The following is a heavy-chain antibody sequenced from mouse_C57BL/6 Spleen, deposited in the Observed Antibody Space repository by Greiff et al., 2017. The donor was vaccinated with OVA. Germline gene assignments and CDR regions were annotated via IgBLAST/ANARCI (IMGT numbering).Heavy chain of an antibody. CDR3: ARFHYYGSSYGAMDY. Sequence: VQLQQSGPELVKPGASVKISCKASGYSFTGYYMNWVKQSPEKSLEWIGEINPSTGGTTYNQKFKAKATLTVDKSSSTAYMQLKSLTSEDSAVYYCARFHYYGSSYGAMDYWGQGTSVTVSS. D-gene: IGHD1-1*01. CDR2: INPSTGGT. CDR1: GYSFTGYY. J-gene: IGHJ4*01. V-gene: IGHV1-42*01.